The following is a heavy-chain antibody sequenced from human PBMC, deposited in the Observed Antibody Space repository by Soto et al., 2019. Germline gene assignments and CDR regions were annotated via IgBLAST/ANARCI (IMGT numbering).Heavy chain of an antibody. V-gene: IGHV4-39*01. J-gene: IGHJ5*02. D-gene: IGHD3-10*01. Sequence: QPQLQESGPGLVRPSETLSLTCTVSGGSVSSSSYYWGWIRQPPGKGLEWIGSIYYSGFTYSNVSLKSRVTLYVDKSKNQFSLNLHAVTAADTAVYYCARHSGTDYTGSGSYSWFDPWGQGTLVTVSS. CDR1: GGSVSSSSYY. CDR2: IYYSGFT. CDR3: ARHSGTDYTGSGSYSWFDP.